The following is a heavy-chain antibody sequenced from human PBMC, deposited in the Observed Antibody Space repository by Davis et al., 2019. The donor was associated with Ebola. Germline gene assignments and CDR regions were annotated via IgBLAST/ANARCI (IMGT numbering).Heavy chain of an antibody. Sequence: AASVKVSCKASGGTFSSYAINWVRQATGQGLEWMGWMNPNSGNTGYAQKFQGRVTITADESTSTAYMELSSLRSEDTAVYYCARGLELRWGWFDPWGQGTLVTVSS. CDR1: GGTFSSYA. V-gene: IGHV1-8*03. CDR2: MNPNSGNT. CDR3: ARGLELRWGWFDP. D-gene: IGHD1-7*01. J-gene: IGHJ5*02.